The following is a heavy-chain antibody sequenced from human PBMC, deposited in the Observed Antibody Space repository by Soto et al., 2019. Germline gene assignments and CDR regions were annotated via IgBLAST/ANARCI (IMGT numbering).Heavy chain of an antibody. CDR2: IIAIVGTA. CDR3: ARVAPARPPHFDY. J-gene: IGHJ4*02. D-gene: IGHD6-6*01. Sequence: QVQLVQSGGDLMKPGSSVRVSCKASGGTFSSYAISWVRQAPGQGLEWMGGIIAIVGTANYAQKFQGRVTITADESTSTAYMELSSLRSDENAVYYCARVAPARPPHFDYWGQGTLVTVSS. CDR1: GGTFSSYA. V-gene: IGHV1-69*01.